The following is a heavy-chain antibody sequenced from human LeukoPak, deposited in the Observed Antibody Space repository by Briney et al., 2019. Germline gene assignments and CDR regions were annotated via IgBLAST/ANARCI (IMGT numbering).Heavy chain of an antibody. Sequence: PGGSLRLSCAVSGFTFSSYWMHWVRQAPGKGLVWVSRINTDGSTTSYADSVNGRFSISRDNAKNTLYLQMNSLRAEDTAVYHCARDYDGNFAVEYWGQGTLVTVSS. CDR1: GFTFSSYW. V-gene: IGHV3-74*01. D-gene: IGHD4-23*01. J-gene: IGHJ4*02. CDR2: INTDGSTT. CDR3: ARDYDGNFAVEY.